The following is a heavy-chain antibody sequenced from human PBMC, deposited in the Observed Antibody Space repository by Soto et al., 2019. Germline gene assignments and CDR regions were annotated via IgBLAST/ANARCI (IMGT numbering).Heavy chain of an antibody. Sequence: GPPVKVPCKASGGTFSSYAISWVRQAHGQGLEWMGGIIPIFGTANYAQKFQGRVTITADESTSTAYMELSSLRSEDTAVYYCAVGYSYDLNWFDPWGQGTLVTVSS. CDR1: GGTFSSYA. CDR3: AVGYSYDLNWFDP. J-gene: IGHJ5*02. CDR2: IIPIFGTA. V-gene: IGHV1-69*13. D-gene: IGHD5-18*01.